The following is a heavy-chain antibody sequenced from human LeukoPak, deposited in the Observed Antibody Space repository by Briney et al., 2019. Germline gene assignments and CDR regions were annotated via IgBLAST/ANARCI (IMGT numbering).Heavy chain of an antibody. J-gene: IGHJ4*02. D-gene: IGHD3-22*01. CDR2: IHHSGST. Sequence: SETLSLTCIVSGYSISSGYYWGWIRQPPGKGLEWIGIIHHSGSTYYNPSLKSRVTISVDTSKNQFSLKLSSVTAADTAVYYCARDVRYYDSSGYYSLWGQGTLVTVSS. CDR1: GYSISSGYY. V-gene: IGHV4-38-2*02. CDR3: ARDVRYYDSSGYYSL.